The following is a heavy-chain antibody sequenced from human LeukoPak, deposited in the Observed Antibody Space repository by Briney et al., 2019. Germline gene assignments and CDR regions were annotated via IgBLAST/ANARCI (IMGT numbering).Heavy chain of an antibody. J-gene: IGHJ4*02. CDR1: GGSISNYY. CDR3: ARGGNEAIDY. V-gene: IGHV4-59*01. Sequence: SETLSLTCTVSGGSISNYYWSWIRQPPGKGLEWIAYINYSGSTNYNPSLKSRVTISVDTSKNHFSLTLSSVTAADTAVYYCARGGNEAIDYWGQGTLVTVSS. CDR2: INYSGST. D-gene: IGHD4-23*01.